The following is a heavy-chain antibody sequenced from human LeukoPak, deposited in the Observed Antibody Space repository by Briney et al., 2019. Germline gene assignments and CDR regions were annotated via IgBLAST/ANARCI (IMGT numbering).Heavy chain of an antibody. V-gene: IGHV3-74*01. Sequence: GGSLRLSCAASGNYWMHWVRQAPGKGLVWVSHINSDGSWTSYADSAKGRFTISKDNAKNTVYLQMNNLRAEDTAVYYCVSFYETYWGRGTLVTVSS. CDR2: INSDGSWT. J-gene: IGHJ4*02. CDR3: VSFYETY. CDR1: GNYW. D-gene: IGHD2/OR15-2a*01.